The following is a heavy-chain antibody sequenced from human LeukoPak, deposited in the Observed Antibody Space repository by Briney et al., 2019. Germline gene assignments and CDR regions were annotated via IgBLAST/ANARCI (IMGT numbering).Heavy chain of an antibody. J-gene: IGHJ3*02. V-gene: IGHV3-23*01. D-gene: IGHD1-26*01. CDR3: AKLLRSQNDAFDT. CDR1: GFTFSSYG. CDR2: ISGSGGST. Sequence: GGTLRLSCAASGFTFSSYGMSWVRQAPGKGLEWVSAISGSGGSTYYADSVKGRFTISRDNSKNTLYLQMNSLRAEDTAVYYCAKLLRSQNDAFDTWGQGTMVTVSS.